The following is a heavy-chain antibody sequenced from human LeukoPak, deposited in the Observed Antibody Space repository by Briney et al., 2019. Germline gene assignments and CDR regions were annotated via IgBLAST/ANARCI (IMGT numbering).Heavy chain of an antibody. Sequence: PGMSLRLSCAASGFTFNTSGMHWVRQTPGKGLEWGEVIWFYGSKIYYTDSVKARFTIPRDNSKNTLFLQMSSLRAEDSGVYYCARDLAKGRYFDYWGQGTLVTVSS. V-gene: IGHV3-33*01. CDR2: IWFYGSKI. CDR1: GFTFNTSG. CDR3: ARDLAKGRYFDY. D-gene: IGHD1-26*01. J-gene: IGHJ4*02.